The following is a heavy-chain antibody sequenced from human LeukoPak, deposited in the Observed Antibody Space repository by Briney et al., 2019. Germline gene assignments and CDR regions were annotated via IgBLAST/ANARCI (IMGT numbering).Heavy chain of an antibody. CDR3: ARIFRFYDSSGYYFPFDY. J-gene: IGHJ4*02. D-gene: IGHD3-22*01. V-gene: IGHV4-61*01. CDR1: GGSFSSGSYY. Sequence: SETLSLTCTVSGGSFSSGSYYWSWPRQPPGTGLEWIGYIYYSGSTNYNPSLKSRVTISVDTSKNQFSLKLSSVTAADTAVYYCARIFRFYDSSGYYFPFDYWGQGTLVTVSS. CDR2: IYYSGST.